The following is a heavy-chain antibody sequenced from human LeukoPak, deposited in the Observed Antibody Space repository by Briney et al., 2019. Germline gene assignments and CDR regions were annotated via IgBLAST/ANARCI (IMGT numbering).Heavy chain of an antibody. J-gene: IGHJ4*02. CDR3: ARAHYRSGWYSSDY. V-gene: IGHV3-21*01. D-gene: IGHD6-19*01. CDR2: ISSSSSYI. CDR1: GFTFSSYS. Sequence: GGSLRLSCAASGFTFSSYSRNWVRQAPGKGLEWVSSISSSSSYIYYADSVKGRFTISRDNAKNSLYLQMNSLRAEDTAVYYCARAHYRSGWYSSDYWGQRTLVTVSS.